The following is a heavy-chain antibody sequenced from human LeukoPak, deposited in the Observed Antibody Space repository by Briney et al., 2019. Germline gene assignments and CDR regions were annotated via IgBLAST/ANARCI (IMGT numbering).Heavy chain of an antibody. CDR2: INPNSGGT. D-gene: IGHD6-19*01. V-gene: IGHV1-2*02. CDR3: ARGLLGGSEAGTSENY. J-gene: IGHJ4*02. CDR1: GYTFTGYY. Sequence: ASVKVSCKASGYTFTGYYMHWVRQAPGQGLEWMGWINPNSGGTNYAQKFQGRVTMTRDTSISTAYMELSRLRSDDTAVYYCARGLLGGSEAGTSENYWGQGTLVTVSS.